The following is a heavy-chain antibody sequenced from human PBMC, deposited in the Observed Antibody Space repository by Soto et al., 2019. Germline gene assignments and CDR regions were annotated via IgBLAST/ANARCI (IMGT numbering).Heavy chain of an antibody. CDR3: ARDRYSDY. D-gene: IGHD2-15*01. Sequence: EVQLVESGGDLVQPGGSLRLSCAASGFTFSTYWMTWVRQAPGRGLERGANIKQDGSGKYNADSVKDRFTIARDNAKNSMYLHMNSLRAEDTALYYCARDRYSDYCGQGTLVTVSS. J-gene: IGHJ4*02. V-gene: IGHV3-7*01. CDR2: IKQDGSGK. CDR1: GFTFSTYW.